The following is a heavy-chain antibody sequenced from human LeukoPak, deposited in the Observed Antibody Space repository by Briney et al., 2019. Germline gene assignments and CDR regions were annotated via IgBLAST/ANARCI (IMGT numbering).Heavy chain of an antibody. J-gene: IGHJ4*02. CDR3: APRNVYKGYFDN. CDR2: FDPEDGER. V-gene: IGHV1-24*01. CDR1: GYTFTELA. D-gene: IGHD5-24*01. Sequence: ASVKVSCKVSGYTFTELAMHWVRQAPGKGLEWMGSFDPEDGERIYAQKLQGRLIMTEDTSTDTAYLELSSLRSDDTAAYYCAPRNVYKGYFDNWGQGTLVTVSS.